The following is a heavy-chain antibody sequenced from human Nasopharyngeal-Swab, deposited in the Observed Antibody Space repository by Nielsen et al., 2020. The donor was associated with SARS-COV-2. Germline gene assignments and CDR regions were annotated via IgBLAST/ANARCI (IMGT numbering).Heavy chain of an antibody. V-gene: IGHV3-30-3*01. J-gene: IGHJ4*02. D-gene: IGHD1-26*01. Sequence: GESLKISCAASGFAFSSFAMHWVRQAPGKGLDWVAVISYDGTNKYYADSVKGRFTISRDNSKNTLYLQMNSLRAEDTAVYYCARDTGSLFDYWGQGTLVTVSS. CDR2: ISYDGTNK. CDR1: GFAFSSFA. CDR3: ARDTGSLFDY.